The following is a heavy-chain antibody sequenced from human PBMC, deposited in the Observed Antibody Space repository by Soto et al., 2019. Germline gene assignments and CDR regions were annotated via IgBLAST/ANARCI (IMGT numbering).Heavy chain of an antibody. Sequence: QVQLVQSGAEVKEPGDSVRVSCEASGYTFTAYYIHWVRRAPGQGLEWMGWINPKFGDTTYAQDFQGRVSMTRDMSNKPVYMELSRLTSDDTAIYDCARNMDYYYGRGSGNGHGVWGQGTTVTVFS. V-gene: IGHV1-2*02. CDR1: GYTFTAYY. D-gene: IGHD3-10*02. J-gene: IGHJ6*01. CDR2: INPKFGDT. CDR3: ARNMDYYYGRGSGNGHGV.